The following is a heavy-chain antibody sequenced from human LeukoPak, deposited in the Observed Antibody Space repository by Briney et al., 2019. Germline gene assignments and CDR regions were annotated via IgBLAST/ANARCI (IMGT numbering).Heavy chain of an antibody. CDR2: IVVGSGNT. V-gene: IGHV1-58*02. Sequence: SVKVSCKASGFTFTSSAMQWVRQARGQRLEWIGWIVVGSGNTNYAQKFQERVTITRDMSTSTAYMELSSLRSEDTAVYYCAARLRYFDWLFDPWGQGTLVTVSS. J-gene: IGHJ5*02. CDR1: GFTFTSSA. D-gene: IGHD3-9*01. CDR3: AARLRYFDWLFDP.